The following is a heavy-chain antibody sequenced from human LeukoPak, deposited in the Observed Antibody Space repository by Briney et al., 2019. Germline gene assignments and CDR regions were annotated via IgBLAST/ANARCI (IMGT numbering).Heavy chain of an antibody. CDR1: GGSISSYY. Sequence: PSETLSLTCTVSGGSISSYYWSWIRQPPGKGLEWIGYIYYSGSTNYNPSLKSRVTISVDTSKNQFSLKLSSVTAADTAVYYCARARVGATNYYYYYMDVWGEGTTVTVSS. J-gene: IGHJ6*03. D-gene: IGHD1-26*01. CDR2: IYYSGST. V-gene: IGHV4-59*08. CDR3: ARARVGATNYYYYYMDV.